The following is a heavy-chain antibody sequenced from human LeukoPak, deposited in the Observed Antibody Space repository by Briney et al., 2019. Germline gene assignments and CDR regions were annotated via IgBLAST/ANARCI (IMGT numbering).Heavy chain of an antibody. Sequence: VASVKVSCKASGGTFSSYAISWVRQAPGQGLEWMGGIIPIFGTANYAQKFQGRVTITADKSTSTAYMELSSLRSEDTAVYYCARVAVTIVATIRDPTNWYFDLWGRGTLVTVSS. CDR2: IIPIFGTA. CDR3: ARVAVTIVATIRDPTNWYFDL. J-gene: IGHJ2*01. D-gene: IGHD5-12*01. V-gene: IGHV1-69*06. CDR1: GGTFSSYA.